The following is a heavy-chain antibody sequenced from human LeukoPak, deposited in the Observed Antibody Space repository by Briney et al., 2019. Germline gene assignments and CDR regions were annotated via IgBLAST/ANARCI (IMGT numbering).Heavy chain of an antibody. D-gene: IGHD3-10*01. V-gene: IGHV4-59*01. CDR1: GGSISSYY. CDR3: ARGGVNIDY. Sequence: PSETLSLTCIVSGGSISSYYWSWIRQPPGKGLEWIGYIYYSGSTNYNPSLKSRVTISVDTSKNQFSLKLSSVTAADTAVYFWARGGVNIDYWGQGTLVTVSS. CDR2: IYYSGST. J-gene: IGHJ4*02.